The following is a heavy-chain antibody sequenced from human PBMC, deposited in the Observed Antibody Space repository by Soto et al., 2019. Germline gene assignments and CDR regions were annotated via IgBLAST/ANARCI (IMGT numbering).Heavy chain of an antibody. D-gene: IGHD6-19*01. CDR2: TYYRSKWYS. V-gene: IGHV6-1*01. CDR3: ARGSYYSGWV. J-gene: IGHJ4*02. Sequence: SQTLSLTCVISVDSVSSTSAAWSWIRQSPSRGLEWLGRTYYRSKWYSDYAVSVKSRITINPDTSKNQFSLQLNSVPPEDTAVYYCARGSYYSGWVWGQGTLVTVSS. CDR1: VDSVSSTSAA.